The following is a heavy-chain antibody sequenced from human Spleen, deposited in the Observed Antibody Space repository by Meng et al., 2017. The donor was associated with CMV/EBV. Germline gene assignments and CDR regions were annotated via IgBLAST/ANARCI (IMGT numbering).Heavy chain of an antibody. D-gene: IGHD2-21*01. Sequence: ASVKVSCKASGDTFNGYHMHWVRQAPGQGLEWMGWINANSGGTNYAQNFQGRVTMTRDTSISTVYMELRSLRSDDTAVYYCARGYSRINVYPNNYYAMDVWGQGTTVTVSS. J-gene: IGHJ6*02. V-gene: IGHV1-2*02. CDR1: GDTFNGYH. CDR3: ARGYSRINVYPNNYYAMDV. CDR2: INANSGGT.